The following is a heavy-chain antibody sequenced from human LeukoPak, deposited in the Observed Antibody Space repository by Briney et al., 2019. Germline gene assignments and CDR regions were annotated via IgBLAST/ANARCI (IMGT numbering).Heavy chain of an antibody. CDR2: ITGSGTTT. CDR1: GFTFTSYA. CDR3: AKDLRPGANSYDFDY. Sequence: GSLRLSCAASGFTFTSYAMSWVRQAPGKGLEWVSFITGSGTTTHYADSVKDRFTISRDNSKNTLYLQMYSLRAEDTAIYYCAKDLRPGANSYDFDYWGQGTLVTVSS. D-gene: IGHD4-23*01. J-gene: IGHJ4*02. V-gene: IGHV3-23*01.